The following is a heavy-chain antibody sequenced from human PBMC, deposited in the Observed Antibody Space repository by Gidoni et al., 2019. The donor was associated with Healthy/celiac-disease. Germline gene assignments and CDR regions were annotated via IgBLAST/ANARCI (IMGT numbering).Heavy chain of an antibody. Sequence: QVQLVESGGGVVQPGRSLRLSCAAPGFTFSSYAMHWVRQAPGKGLEWVAVISYDGSNKYYAASVKGRFTIARDNSKNTLYLQMNSLRAEDTAVYYCARDKERWLQGVIDYWGQGTLVTVSS. J-gene: IGHJ4*02. CDR2: ISYDGSNK. CDR3: ARDKERWLQGVIDY. D-gene: IGHD5-12*01. CDR1: GFTFSSYA. V-gene: IGHV3-30-3*01.